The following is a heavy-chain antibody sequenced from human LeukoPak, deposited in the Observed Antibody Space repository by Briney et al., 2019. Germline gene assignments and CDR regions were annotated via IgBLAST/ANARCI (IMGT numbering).Heavy chain of an antibody. CDR1: GLTFSRYA. CDR2: INSDGSST. D-gene: IGHD3-22*01. Sequence: GGSLRLSCAASGLTFSRYAMSWVRQAPGKGLVWVSRINSDGSSTSYADSVKGRFTISRDNAKNTLYLQMNSLRAEDTAVYYCAMGPYYYDSSGYYYWGQGTLVTVSS. CDR3: AMGPYYYDSSGYYY. V-gene: IGHV3-74*01. J-gene: IGHJ4*02.